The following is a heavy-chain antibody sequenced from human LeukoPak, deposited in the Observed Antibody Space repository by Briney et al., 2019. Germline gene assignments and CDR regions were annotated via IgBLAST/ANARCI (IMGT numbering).Heavy chain of an antibody. D-gene: IGHD2-15*01. J-gene: IGHJ4*02. CDR3: AKEGRGYCSGGSCYRVLIVDSYFDY. Sequence: GGSLRLSCAASGFTFNNYAMSWVRQAPGTGLEWVSAISKSGDRTYYADSVKGRFTISRDNSRNTVYLQMNSLRAEDTAVYYCAKEGRGYCSGGSCYRVLIVDSYFDYWGQGTLVTVSS. CDR2: ISKSGDRT. V-gene: IGHV3-23*01. CDR1: GFTFNNYA.